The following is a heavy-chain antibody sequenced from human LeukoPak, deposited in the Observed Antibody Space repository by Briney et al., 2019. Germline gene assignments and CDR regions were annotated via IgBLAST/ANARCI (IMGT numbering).Heavy chain of an antibody. CDR1: GFTFSDYY. D-gene: IGHD4-17*01. CDR2: SRRSDTPI. J-gene: IGHJ3*01. CDR3: ARGFLLRGLAFDF. Sequence: GGSLRLSCAASGFTFSDYYMSWIRQAPGKGLEWLSYSRRSDTPIYYADSVKGRFTISRDNAKNSLYLQMDSLRPEDTAVYYCARGFLLRGLAFDFWGHGTMVTVSS. V-gene: IGHV3-11*01.